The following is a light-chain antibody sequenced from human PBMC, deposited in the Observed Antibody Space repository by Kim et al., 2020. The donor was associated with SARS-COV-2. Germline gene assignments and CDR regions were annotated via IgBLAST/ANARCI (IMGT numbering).Light chain of an antibody. J-gene: IGKJ2*01. V-gene: IGKV1-5*03. CDR3: QHYDSSSGT. CDR1: QTIGSS. Sequence: DIQVTQSPSTLSGYVGDSVTITCRASQTIGSSLAWYQHKPGRAPKVLIYKASTLKNGVPSRFSGSGSGTEFTLTISTLQPEDVATYYCQHYDSSSGTFGQGTKLEI. CDR2: KAS.